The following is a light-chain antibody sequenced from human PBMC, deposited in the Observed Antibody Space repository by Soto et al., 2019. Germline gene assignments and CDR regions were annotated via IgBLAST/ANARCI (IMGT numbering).Light chain of an antibody. Sequence: QSVLTQPASVSGSPGPSITITCTGTSSDVGSYKFVSWYQQHPVKAPKLMIYEGSKRPSGVSNRFSGSKSGNTASLTTSGLQAEDESDYYCCSYAGSSTLVFGGGTKLTVL. CDR1: SSDVGSYKF. CDR2: EGS. V-gene: IGLV2-23*01. J-gene: IGLJ2*01. CDR3: CSYAGSSTLV.